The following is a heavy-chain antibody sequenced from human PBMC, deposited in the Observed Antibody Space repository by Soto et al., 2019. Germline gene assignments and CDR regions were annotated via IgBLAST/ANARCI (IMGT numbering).Heavy chain of an antibody. Sequence: QERLVQSGAEVKKPGASVKVSCKTFGYTFTGFYMHWVRQAPGQGLEWMGWINPNSGDTEYAQNVQGWVTMTRDTSISTAYMELSRLRSDDTAVYYCASGGSTVTREFDYWGQGTLVSVSS. CDR1: GYTFTGFY. V-gene: IGHV1-2*04. CDR2: INPNSGDT. J-gene: IGHJ4*02. CDR3: ASGGSTVTREFDY. D-gene: IGHD4-17*01.